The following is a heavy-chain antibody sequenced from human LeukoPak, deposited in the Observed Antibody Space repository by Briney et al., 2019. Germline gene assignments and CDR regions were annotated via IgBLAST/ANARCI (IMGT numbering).Heavy chain of an antibody. V-gene: IGHV4-34*01. J-gene: IGHJ6*02. CDR2: INHSGST. CDR1: GGSFSGYY. CDR3: ARYTWSDRRGAMDV. Sequence: SETLSLTCAVYGGSFSGYYWSWIRQPPGKGLEWIGEINHSGSTNYNPSLKSRVTISVDTSKNQFSLKLSSVTAADTAVYYCARYTWSDRRGAMDVWGQGTTVTVSS. D-gene: IGHD1-20*01.